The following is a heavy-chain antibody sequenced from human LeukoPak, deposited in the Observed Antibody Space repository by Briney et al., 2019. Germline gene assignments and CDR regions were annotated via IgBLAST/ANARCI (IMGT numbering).Heavy chain of an antibody. CDR3: ARRYGDYVGSFEY. CDR2: ISTSSSYI. Sequence: PGGSLRLSCAASGITFSSYSMNWVRQAPGKGLEWVSSISTSSSYIYYADSVKGRFTISRDNAKNSLYLQMNSVRAEDRAVYYCARRYGDYVGSFEYWGQGTQVTVSS. CDR1: GITFSSYS. D-gene: IGHD4-17*01. J-gene: IGHJ4*02. V-gene: IGHV3-21*01.